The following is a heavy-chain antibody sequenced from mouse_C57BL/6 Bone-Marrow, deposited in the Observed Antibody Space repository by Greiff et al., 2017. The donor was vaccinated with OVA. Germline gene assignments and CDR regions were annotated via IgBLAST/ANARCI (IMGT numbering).Heavy chain of an antibody. J-gene: IGHJ3*01. V-gene: IGHV14-2*01. D-gene: IGHD1-1*01. CDR2: IDPEDGKT. CDR3: AREVYYYGSSYVNWFAY. CDR1: GFNIKDYY. Sequence: VQLQQSGAELVKPGASVKLSCTASGFNIKDYYMPWVKQRTEQGLEWIGRIDPEDGKTKYAPKFQGKATITADTSSNTAYLQLSSLTSEDTAVYYCAREVYYYGSSYVNWFAYWGQGTLVTVSA.